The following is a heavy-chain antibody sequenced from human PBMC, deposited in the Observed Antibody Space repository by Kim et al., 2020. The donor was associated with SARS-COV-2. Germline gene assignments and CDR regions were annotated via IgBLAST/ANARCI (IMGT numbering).Heavy chain of an antibody. V-gene: IGHV3-11*01. Sequence: GGSLRLSCAASGFTFSDYYMSWIRQAPGKGLEWVSYISSSGSTIYYADSVKGRFTISRDNAKNSLYLQMNSLRAEDTAVYYCAREAIAVAGAAEIDYWGQGTLVTVSS. J-gene: IGHJ4*02. D-gene: IGHD6-19*01. CDR2: ISSSGSTI. CDR1: GFTFSDYY. CDR3: AREAIAVAGAAEIDY.